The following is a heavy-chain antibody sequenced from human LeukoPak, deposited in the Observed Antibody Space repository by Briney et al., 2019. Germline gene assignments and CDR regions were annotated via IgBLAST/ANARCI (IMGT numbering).Heavy chain of an antibody. CDR3: ARDFGATVASPDGYFDY. V-gene: IGHV1-69*13. CDR2: IIPIFGTA. D-gene: IGHD4-17*01. J-gene: IGHJ4*02. CDR1: GGTFISYA. Sequence: ASVKVSCKASGGTFISYAISWVRQAPGQGLEWMGGIIPIFGTANYAQKFQGRVTFTADESTSTAYMELRSLRSEDTAVYYCARDFGATVASPDGYFDYWGQGTLVTVSS.